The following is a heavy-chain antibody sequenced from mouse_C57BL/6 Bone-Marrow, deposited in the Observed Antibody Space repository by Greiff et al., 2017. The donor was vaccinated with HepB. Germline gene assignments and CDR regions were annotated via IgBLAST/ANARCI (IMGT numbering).Heavy chain of an antibody. CDR1: GFTFSDYG. D-gene: IGHD1-1*01. CDR2: ISSGSSTI. V-gene: IGHV5-17*01. J-gene: IGHJ2*01. CDR3: ARNYGSSPYYFDY. Sequence: EVHLVESGGGLVKPGGSLKLSCAASGFTFSDYGMHWVRQAPEKGLEWVAYISSGSSTIYYADTVKGRFTISRDNAKNTLFLQMTSLRSADTAMYYCARNYGSSPYYFDYWGQGTTLTVSS.